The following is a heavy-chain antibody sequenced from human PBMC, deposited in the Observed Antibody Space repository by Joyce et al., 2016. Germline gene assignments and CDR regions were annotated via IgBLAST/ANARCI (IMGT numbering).Heavy chain of an antibody. J-gene: IGHJ3*02. D-gene: IGHD2-21*01. CDR1: GYTFTDYG. CDR3: ARGPRAELLYAFDI. Sequence: QVQLVQSGAEVKRPGASLKVSCKASGYTFTDYGISWVRQAPGQGLEWMGWISTYSGSTNYAQKFEGRVTMTTDTSTSTAYMELRSLGSDDTAVYYCARGPRAELLYAFDIWGQGTMVAVSS. V-gene: IGHV1-18*01. CDR2: ISTYSGST.